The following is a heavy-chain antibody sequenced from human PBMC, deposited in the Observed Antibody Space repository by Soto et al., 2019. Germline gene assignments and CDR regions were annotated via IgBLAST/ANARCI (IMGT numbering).Heavy chain of an antibody. CDR1: GGSISSGGYS. Sequence: SETLSLTCAVSGGSISSGGYSWSWIRQPPGKGLEWIGYIYHSGSTYYNPSLKSRVTISVDRSKNQFSLKLSSVTAADTAVYYCAREGPAGLHWFDPWGQGTLVTVSS. V-gene: IGHV4-30-2*01. CDR2: IYHSGST. CDR3: AREGPAGLHWFDP. D-gene: IGHD6-13*01. J-gene: IGHJ5*02.